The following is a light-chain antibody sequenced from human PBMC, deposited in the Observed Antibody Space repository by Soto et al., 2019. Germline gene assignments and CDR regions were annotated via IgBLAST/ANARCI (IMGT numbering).Light chain of an antibody. J-gene: IGLJ1*01. CDR1: SSDVGGYNY. V-gene: IGLV2-14*01. CDR3: SSYTSINMYV. Sequence: QSVLAQPASVSGSPGQSITIPCTGTSSDVGGYNYVSWYQHHPGKAPKLMIYEVSHRPSGVSSRFSGSKSGNSASLTISGLQAEDEADYYCSSYTSINMYVFGTGTKLTVL. CDR2: EVS.